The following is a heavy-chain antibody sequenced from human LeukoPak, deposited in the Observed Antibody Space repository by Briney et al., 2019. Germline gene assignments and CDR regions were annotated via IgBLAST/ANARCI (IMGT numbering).Heavy chain of an antibody. D-gene: IGHD5-12*01. CDR1: RGSISGSIRSYY. J-gene: IGHJ4*02. CDR3: ARIPLGYSGAYYFDY. Sequence: SETLSLTCTVSRGSISGSIRSYYWSWLRQPPGKGLEWIGYISTSGSVNDNPSLRSRVTISVDTSKNQFFLNLSSVSAADTAVYYCARIPLGYSGAYYFDYWGQGTLVTVSP. CDR2: ISTSGSV. V-gene: IGHV4-4*09.